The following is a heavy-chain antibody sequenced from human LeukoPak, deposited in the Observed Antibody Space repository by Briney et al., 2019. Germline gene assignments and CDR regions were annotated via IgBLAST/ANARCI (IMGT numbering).Heavy chain of an antibody. J-gene: IGHJ3*02. V-gene: IGHV3-48*01. CDR3: ARDPQEYYDSSGAFDI. D-gene: IGHD3-22*01. CDR1: GFTFSSYN. CDR2: ISSSSTTI. Sequence: PGGSLRLSCAASGFTFSSYNMNWVRQAPGKGLEWVSYISSSSTTIYYADSVKGRFTISRDNAKNSLYLQMNSLRAEDTAVYYCARDPQEYYDSSGAFDIWGQGTMVTVSS.